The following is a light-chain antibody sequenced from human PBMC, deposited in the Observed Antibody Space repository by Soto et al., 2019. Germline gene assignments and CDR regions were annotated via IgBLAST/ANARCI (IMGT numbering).Light chain of an antibody. CDR1: ISNIGTNYD. CDR2: AYS. Sequence: QSVLTQPPSVSGAPGQRVSISCTGTISNIGTNYDVHWYQQLPVTAPKLLIYAYSHRPSGVPDRFSGSSSGNSASLAITGLQDEDEADYSCQSYDYNVTGWIFGGGTKLTVL. J-gene: IGLJ2*01. V-gene: IGLV1-40*01. CDR3: QSYDYNVTGWI.